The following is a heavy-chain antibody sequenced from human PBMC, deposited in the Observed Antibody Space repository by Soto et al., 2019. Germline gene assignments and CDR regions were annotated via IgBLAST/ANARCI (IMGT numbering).Heavy chain of an antibody. CDR3: ARDIAVDLDF. Sequence: EVQLVESGGGLVQPGGSLRLSCAASGFTFISFSMNWVRQAPGKGLEWLSFISNSGSSIYYADSVKGRFTISRDNAKNSLYLQMNSLRAEDTAVYYCARDIAVDLDFWGQGTLVTVSS. V-gene: IGHV3-48*01. CDR2: ISNSGSSI. D-gene: IGHD6-19*01. CDR1: GFTFISFS. J-gene: IGHJ4*02.